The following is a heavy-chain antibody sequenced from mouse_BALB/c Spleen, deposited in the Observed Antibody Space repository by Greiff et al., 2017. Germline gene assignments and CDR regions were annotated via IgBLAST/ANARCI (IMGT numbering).Heavy chain of an antibody. CDR3: ARTVVAYYYAMDY. J-gene: IGHJ4*01. CDR1: GFTFSSFG. CDR2: ISSGSSTI. V-gene: IGHV5-17*02. Sequence: EVKLMESGGGLVQPGGSRKLSCAASGFTFSSFGMHWVRQAPEKGLEWVAYISSGSSTIYYADTVKGRFTISRDNPKNTLFLQMTSLRSEDTAMYYCARTVVAYYYAMDYWGQGTSVTVSS. D-gene: IGHD1-1*01.